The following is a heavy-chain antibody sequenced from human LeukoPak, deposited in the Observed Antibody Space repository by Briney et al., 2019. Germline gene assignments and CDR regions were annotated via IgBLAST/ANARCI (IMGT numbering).Heavy chain of an antibody. V-gene: IGHV1-69*05. CDR3: ARGSGSSGYRTFDY. Sequence: ASVKVSCKASGGTFSSYAIRWVRQAPGQGLGWMGGIIPIFGTAKYAQKFQGRVTITTDESTSTAYMELSSLGSEDTAVYYCARGSGSSGYRTFDYWGQGTLVTVSS. CDR1: GGTFSSYA. D-gene: IGHD3-22*01. CDR2: IIPIFGTA. J-gene: IGHJ4*02.